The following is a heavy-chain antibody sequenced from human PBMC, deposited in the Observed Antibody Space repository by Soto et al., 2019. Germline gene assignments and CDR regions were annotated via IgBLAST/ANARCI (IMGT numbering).Heavy chain of an antibody. CDR2: ISSSGSTI. J-gene: IGHJ6*02. CDR3: ARGPSYDFWSAYGSYYYGMDV. V-gene: IGHV3-48*03. D-gene: IGHD3-3*01. Sequence: GGSLRLSCAASGFTFSSYEMNWVRQAPGKGLEWVSYISSSGSTIYYADSVKGRFTISRDNAKNSLYLQMNSLRAEDTAVYYCARGPSYDFWSAYGSYYYGMDVWGQGTTVTVSS. CDR1: GFTFSSYE.